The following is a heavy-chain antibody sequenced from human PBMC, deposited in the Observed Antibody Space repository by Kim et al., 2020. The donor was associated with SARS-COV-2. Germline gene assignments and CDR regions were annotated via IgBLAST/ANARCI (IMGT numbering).Heavy chain of an antibody. J-gene: IGHJ4*02. D-gene: IGHD3-22*01. V-gene: IGHV3-66*01. CDR1: GFTVSSNY. CDR2: IYSGGST. Sequence: GGSLRLSCAASGFTVSSNYMSWVRQAPGKGLEWVSVIYSGGSTYYADSVKGRFTISRDNSKNTLYLQMNSLRAEDTAVYYCAREGKYYDSSGRNKRIDYWGQGTLVTVSS. CDR3: AREGKYYDSSGRNKRIDY.